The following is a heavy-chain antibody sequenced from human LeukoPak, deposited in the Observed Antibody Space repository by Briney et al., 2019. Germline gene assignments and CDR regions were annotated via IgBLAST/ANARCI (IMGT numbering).Heavy chain of an antibody. D-gene: IGHD3-3*01. CDR1: GGSINNYY. Sequence: SETLSLTCTVSGGSINNYYWSWIRQAPGKRLEWIGSVYHTGSTDYNPSLRSPVTISVDTSKNHFSLKVTSVTAADTAIYYCTRDRLGGAVASWIPDYWGQGILVTVSS. CDR3: TRDRLGGAVASWIPDY. CDR2: VYHTGST. J-gene: IGHJ4*02. V-gene: IGHV4-59*01.